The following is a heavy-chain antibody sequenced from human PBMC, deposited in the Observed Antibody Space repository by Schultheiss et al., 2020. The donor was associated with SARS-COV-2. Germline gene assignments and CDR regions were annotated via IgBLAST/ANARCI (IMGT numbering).Heavy chain of an antibody. Sequence: GESLKISCAASGFTFSSYAMSWVRQAPGKGLEWVSAISGSGGSTYYADSVKGRFTISRDNSKNTLYLQMNSLRAEDTAVYYCARVGRGAALSWGQGTLVTVSS. D-gene: IGHD2-15*01. CDR3: ARVGRGAALS. CDR2: ISGSGGST. J-gene: IGHJ5*02. V-gene: IGHV3-23*01. CDR1: GFTFSSYA.